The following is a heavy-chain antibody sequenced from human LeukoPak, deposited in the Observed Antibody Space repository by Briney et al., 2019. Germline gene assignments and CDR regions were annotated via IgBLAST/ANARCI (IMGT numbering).Heavy chain of an antibody. Sequence: PSETLSLTCTVSGGSISSGDYYWSWIRQPPGKGLEWIGYIYYSGSTYYNPSLKSRVTISVDTSKNQFSLKLSSVTAADTAVYYCARGGGRLLLWFGETCLDYWGQGTLVTVSS. CDR3: ARGGGRLLLWFGETCLDY. J-gene: IGHJ4*02. CDR1: GGSISSGDYY. CDR2: IYYSGST. D-gene: IGHD3-10*01. V-gene: IGHV4-30-4*08.